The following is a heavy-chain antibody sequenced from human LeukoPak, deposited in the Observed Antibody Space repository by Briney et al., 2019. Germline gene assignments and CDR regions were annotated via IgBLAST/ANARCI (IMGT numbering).Heavy chain of an antibody. V-gene: IGHV3-33*06. CDR1: GFTFSSYG. Sequence: GGSLRLSCAASGFTFSSYGMHWVRQAPGKVLEWVAVIWYDGSNKYYADSVKGRFTISRDNSKNTLYLQMNSLRAEDTAVYYCAKAVEGAFDYWGQGTLVTVSS. CDR2: IWYDGSNK. J-gene: IGHJ4*02. CDR3: AKAVEGAFDY. D-gene: IGHD6-19*01.